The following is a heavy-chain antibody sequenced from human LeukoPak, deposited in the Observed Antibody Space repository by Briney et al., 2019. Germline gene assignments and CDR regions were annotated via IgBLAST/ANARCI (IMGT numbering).Heavy chain of an antibody. J-gene: IGHJ4*02. D-gene: IGHD2-2*02. CDR2: ISYDGSNK. CDR1: GFTFSSYA. Sequence: GGSLRLSCAASGFTFSSYAMHWVRQAPGKGLEWVAVISYDGSNKYYADSVKGRFTISRDNSKNTLYLQMNSLRAEDTAVYYCARDRCSSTSCYRGVDYWGQGTLVTVSS. V-gene: IGHV3-30-3*01. CDR3: ARDRCSSTSCYRGVDY.